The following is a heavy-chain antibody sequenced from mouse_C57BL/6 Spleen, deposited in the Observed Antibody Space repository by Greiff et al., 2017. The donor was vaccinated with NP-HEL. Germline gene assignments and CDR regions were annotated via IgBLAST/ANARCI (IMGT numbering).Heavy chain of an antibody. CDR1: GYTFTSYW. V-gene: IGHV1-69*01. Sequence: QVQLQQPGAELVMPGASVKLSCKASGYTFTSYWLHWVKQRPGQGLEWIGEMDPSDSYTNYNQKFKGKSTLTVDKSSSTAYMQLSSLTSEGSAVYYCARQLRLRDYAMDYWGQGTSVTVSS. D-gene: IGHD3-2*02. CDR3: ARQLRLRDYAMDY. J-gene: IGHJ4*01. CDR2: MDPSDSYT.